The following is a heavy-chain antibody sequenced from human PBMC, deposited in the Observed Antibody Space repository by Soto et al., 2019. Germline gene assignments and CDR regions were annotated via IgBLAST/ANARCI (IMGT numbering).Heavy chain of an antibody. CDR3: ARTKGGNSEFGAFDI. V-gene: IGHV1-69*13. Sequence: GASVKVSCRASGGTFSSYAISWVRQAPGQGLEWMGGIIPIFGTANYAQKFQGRVTITADESTSTACMELSSLRSEDTAVYYCARTKGGNSEFGAFDIWGQGTMVTVSS. CDR1: GGTFSSYA. CDR2: IIPIFGTA. D-gene: IGHD2-21*02. J-gene: IGHJ3*02.